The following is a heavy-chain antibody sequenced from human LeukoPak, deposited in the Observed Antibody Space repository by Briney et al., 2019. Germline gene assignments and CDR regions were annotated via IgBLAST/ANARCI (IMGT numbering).Heavy chain of an antibody. CDR3: ARGNGFIIDY. Sequence: PGGSLRLSCAASGFTLSRNWMNWVRQAPGKGLEWVAIIKQDGSEKYYVDSVKGRFTISRDNAKNSLYLQMNSLRAEDTAVYYCARGNGFIIDYWGQGTLVTVSS. D-gene: IGHD2-8*01. V-gene: IGHV3-7*01. CDR1: GFTLSRNW. J-gene: IGHJ4*02. CDR2: IKQDGSEK.